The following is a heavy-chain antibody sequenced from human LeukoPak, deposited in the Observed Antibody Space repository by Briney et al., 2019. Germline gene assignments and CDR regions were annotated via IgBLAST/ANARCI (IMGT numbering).Heavy chain of an antibody. CDR2: IKQDGSEK. D-gene: IGHD6-13*01. Sequence: GGSLRLSCAASGFTFSTYWMSWVRQAPGKGLEWVANIKQDGSEKYYVDSVKGRFTISRENAKNPLYLQIKTLRAEDTAMYYCARDSAGNDYWAREPWSQSPQ. V-gene: IGHV3-7*01. J-gene: IGHJ4*02. CDR1: GFTFSTYW. CDR3: ARDSAGNDY.